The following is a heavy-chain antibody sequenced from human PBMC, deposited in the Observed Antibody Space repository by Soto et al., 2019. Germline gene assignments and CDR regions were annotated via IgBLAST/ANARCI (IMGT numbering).Heavy chain of an antibody. J-gene: IGHJ4*02. D-gene: IGHD6-13*01. CDR3: AKEAAGSWYSRAGQFEY. Sequence: QVQLVESGGGVVQPGRSLRLSCAASGFTFSSYGLHWVRQAPGKGLEWVAVISYDGSNKYYADSVKGRFTISRDNSKNMLYLQMNSLRAEDTARDYGAKEAAGSWYSRAGQFEYWCQGTLVTVSS. CDR1: GFTFSSYG. CDR2: ISYDGSNK. V-gene: IGHV3-30*18.